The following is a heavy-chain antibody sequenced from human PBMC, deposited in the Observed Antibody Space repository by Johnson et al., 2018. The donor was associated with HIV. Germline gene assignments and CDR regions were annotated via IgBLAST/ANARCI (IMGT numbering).Heavy chain of an antibody. CDR2: IRYDGSNK. D-gene: IGHD2-2*01. J-gene: IGHJ3*02. CDR1: GFTFSSYG. V-gene: IGHV3-30*02. CDR3: ARVAPAHDAFDI. Sequence: QMQLVESGGGVVQPGGSLRLSCAASGFTFSSYGMHWVRQASGKGLEWVAFIRYDGSNKYYADSVKGRFTIPRENSKNTLYLQMNSLRAEDTAVYYCARVAPAHDAFDIWGQGTMVTVSS.